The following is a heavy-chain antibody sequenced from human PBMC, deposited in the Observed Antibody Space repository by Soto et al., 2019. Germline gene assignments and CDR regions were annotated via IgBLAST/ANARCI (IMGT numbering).Heavy chain of an antibody. Sequence: SEMLSVTCTVSGGSISSYYWSWIRQPPGKGLEWIAYMYYSGSTKYNPSLKSRVAISVDTSKNQFSLKLSSVTAADTAVYYCARNRGTTGTTGGYGMDVWGQGTTVTVSS. V-gene: IGHV4-59*08. CDR1: GGSISSYY. D-gene: IGHD1-1*01. CDR3: ARNRGTTGTTGGYGMDV. J-gene: IGHJ6*02. CDR2: MYYSGST.